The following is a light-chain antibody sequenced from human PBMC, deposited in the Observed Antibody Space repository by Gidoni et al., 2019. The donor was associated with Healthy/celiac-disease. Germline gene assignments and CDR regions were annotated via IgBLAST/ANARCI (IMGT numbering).Light chain of an antibody. J-gene: IGKJ4*01. CDR3: QQRSNWPSLT. CDR2: DAA. Sequence: EIVLTQSQATLSLSPGDRATLPCRASQSVSSSFAWYQQKPGQAPRLLIYDAANRATAIPARFSGSGSGTDFTLTISSLEPEDVAVDYCQQRSNWPSLTFGGGTKVEIK. V-gene: IGKV3-11*01. CDR1: QSVSSS.